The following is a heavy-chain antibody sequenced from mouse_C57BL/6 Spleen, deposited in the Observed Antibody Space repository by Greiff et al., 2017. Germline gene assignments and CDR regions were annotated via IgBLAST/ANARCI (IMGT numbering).Heavy chain of an antibody. D-gene: IGHD3-3*01. Sequence: QVQLQQPGAELVMPGASVKLSCKASGYTFTSYWMHWVKQRPGQGLEWIGEIDPSDSYTNYNQKFKGKSTLTVDKSSSTAYMQLSSLTSEDSGVYYGARGRDSYFDYWGQGTTLTVSS. CDR3: ARGRDSYFDY. CDR1: GYTFTSYW. V-gene: IGHV1-69*01. CDR2: IDPSDSYT. J-gene: IGHJ2*01.